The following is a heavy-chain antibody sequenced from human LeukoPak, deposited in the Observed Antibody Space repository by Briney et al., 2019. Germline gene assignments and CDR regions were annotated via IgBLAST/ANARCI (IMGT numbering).Heavy chain of an antibody. V-gene: IGHV3-53*01. J-gene: IGHJ4*02. Sequence: GGSLRLSCAASGFTFSSYEMNWVRQAPGKGLEWVSVIYSSGSAYYADSVKGRFTISRDSSKNTVYLQMNSLRAEDTAVYYCARGPYSSGWYGLDFWGQGTLVTVSS. CDR1: GFTFSSYE. CDR3: ARGPYSSGWYGLDF. D-gene: IGHD6-19*01. CDR2: IYSSGSA.